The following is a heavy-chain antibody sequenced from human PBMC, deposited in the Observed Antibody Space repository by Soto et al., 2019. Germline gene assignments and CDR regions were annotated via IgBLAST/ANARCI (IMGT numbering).Heavy chain of an antibody. D-gene: IGHD3-9*01. CDR1: GGSISSSSYY. V-gene: IGHV4-39*01. J-gene: IGHJ5*02. CDR2: IYYSGST. Sequence: KASETLSLTCTVSGGSISSSSYYWGWIRQPPGKGLEWIGSIYYSGSTYYNPSLKSRVTISVDTSENQFSLKLSSVTAADTAVYYCGASWAHYDILTGRPRPTNWFDPWGQGTLVTVSS. CDR3: GASWAHYDILTGRPRPTNWFDP.